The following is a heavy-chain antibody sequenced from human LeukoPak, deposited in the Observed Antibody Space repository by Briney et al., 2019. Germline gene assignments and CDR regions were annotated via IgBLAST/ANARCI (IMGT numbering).Heavy chain of an antibody. CDR3: AKFHITGTTPSYFDY. D-gene: IGHD1-7*01. CDR2: IRSDGSNI. V-gene: IGHV3-30*02. Sequence: PTGGSLRLSCAASGFTFSSYGMHWVRQAPGKGLEWVAFIRSDGSNIYYADSVKGRFTISRDNSQNTLYLQMNSLKTEDTAVYYCAKFHITGTTPSYFDYWGQGTLVTVSS. CDR1: GFTFSSYG. J-gene: IGHJ4*02.